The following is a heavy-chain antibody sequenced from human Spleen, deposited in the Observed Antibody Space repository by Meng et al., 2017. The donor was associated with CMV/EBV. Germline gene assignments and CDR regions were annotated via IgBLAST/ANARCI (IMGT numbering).Heavy chain of an antibody. CDR2: INPSGST. Sequence: VYGGSFSGFYWSWIRQPQGKGLEWIGEINPSGSTNYNPSLKSGVIISVDTSKNQFSLKLRSVTAADTAVYYCARLRYDSSGYYALDYWGQGTLVTVSS. CDR1: GGSFSGFY. V-gene: IGHV4-34*01. D-gene: IGHD3-22*01. CDR3: ARLRYDSSGYYALDY. J-gene: IGHJ4*02.